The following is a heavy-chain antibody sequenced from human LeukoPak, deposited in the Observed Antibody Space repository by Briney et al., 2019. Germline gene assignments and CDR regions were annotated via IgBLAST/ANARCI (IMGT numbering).Heavy chain of an antibody. CDR2: ISSSSSYI. V-gene: IGHV3-21*01. Sequence: GGSLRLSCAASGFIFSSHAMNWVRQAPGKGLEWVSSISSSSSYIYYADSVEGRFTISRDNAKNSLYLQMNSLRAEDTAVYYCARDLTYYYGSGSYDWGQGTLVTVSS. J-gene: IGHJ4*02. CDR1: GFIFSSHA. CDR3: ARDLTYYYGSGSYD. D-gene: IGHD3-10*01.